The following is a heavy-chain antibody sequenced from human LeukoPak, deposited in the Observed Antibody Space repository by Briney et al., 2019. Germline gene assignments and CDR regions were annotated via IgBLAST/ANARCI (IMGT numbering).Heavy chain of an antibody. CDR1: GGSFSGYY. CDR3: ARVVTIFGVAALGY. D-gene: IGHD3-3*01. V-gene: IGHV4-34*01. CDR2: INHSGST. J-gene: IGHJ4*02. Sequence: SETLSLTCAVYGGSFSGYYWSWIRQPPGKGLEWIGEINHSGSTNYNPSLKSRVTISVDTSKNQFSLKLSSVTAADTAVYYCARVVTIFGVAALGYWGQGTLVTVSS.